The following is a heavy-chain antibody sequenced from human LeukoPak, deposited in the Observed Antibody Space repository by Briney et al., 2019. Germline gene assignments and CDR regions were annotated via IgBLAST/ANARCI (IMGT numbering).Heavy chain of an antibody. CDR2: ISSSGTTI. CDR1: GFTISSYE. CDR3: ARDPLYCSGGSCYSEGFDY. V-gene: IGHV3-48*03. Sequence: PGGSLRLSCAASGFTISSYEMHWVRQAPGKGLEWVSYISSSGTTIYYADSVRGRFTISRDNAKNSLYLQVNSLRAEDTAVYYCARDPLYCSGGSCYSEGFDYWGQGTLVTVSS. D-gene: IGHD2-15*01. J-gene: IGHJ4*02.